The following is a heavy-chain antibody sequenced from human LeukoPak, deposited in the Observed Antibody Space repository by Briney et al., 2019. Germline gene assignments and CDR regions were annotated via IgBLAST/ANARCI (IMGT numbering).Heavy chain of an antibody. V-gene: IGHV3-21*01. CDR3: ARDLGQYYDTSDNWFDP. CDR1: GFTFSSYS. J-gene: IGHJ5*02. CDR2: ISSSSSYI. D-gene: IGHD3-22*01. Sequence: TGGSLRFSCAASGFTFSSYSMNWVRQAPGKGLEWVSSISSSSSYIYYADSVKGRFTISRDNAKNSLYLQMNSLRAEDTAVYYCARDLGQYYDTSDNWFDPWGQGTLVTVSS.